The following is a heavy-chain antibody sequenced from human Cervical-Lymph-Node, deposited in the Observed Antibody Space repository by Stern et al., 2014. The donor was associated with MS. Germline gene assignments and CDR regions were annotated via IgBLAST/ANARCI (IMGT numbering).Heavy chain of an antibody. V-gene: IGHV4-59*01. CDR3: ARATDL. CDR2: IYYSGTT. J-gene: IGHJ5*02. Sequence: QVQLQESGPGLLRPSETLSLTCTVSGASITSYYWSWIRQPPGKGLEWIGYIYYSGTTNYNDSLTGRVAISIETSKTQFSLRLSSVTAADTAVYYCARATDLWGQGTLVTVSS. CDR1: GASITSYY.